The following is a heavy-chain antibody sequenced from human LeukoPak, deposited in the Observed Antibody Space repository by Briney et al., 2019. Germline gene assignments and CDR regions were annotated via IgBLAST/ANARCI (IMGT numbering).Heavy chain of an antibody. D-gene: IGHD3-3*01. J-gene: IGHJ6*02. Sequence: ASVKVSCKASGYTFTSYDINWVRQATGQGLEWMGWMNPNSGNTGYAQKFQGRVTMTRNTSISTAYMELSSLRSEDTAVYYCARDGPEYYDFWSGYYTGRVDYYYYGMDVWGQGTTVTVSS. CDR2: MNPNSGNT. V-gene: IGHV1-8*01. CDR3: ARDGPEYYDFWSGYYTGRVDYYYYGMDV. CDR1: GYTFTSYD.